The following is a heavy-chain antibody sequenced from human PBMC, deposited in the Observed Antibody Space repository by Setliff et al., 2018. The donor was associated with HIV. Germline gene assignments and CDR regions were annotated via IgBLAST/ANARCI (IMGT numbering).Heavy chain of an antibody. Sequence: CTVSGGSVSNYYWTWIRQSAGKGLEWIGHINTSGSTKYNPSLKSRLTMSVDSSGDQFSLTLTSVAAADTAVYYCARGVPLLPPRNWGQGALVTVSS. D-gene: IGHD1-26*01. V-gene: IGHV4-4*07. J-gene: IGHJ4*02. CDR2: INTSGST. CDR1: GGSVSNYY. CDR3: ARGVPLLPPRN.